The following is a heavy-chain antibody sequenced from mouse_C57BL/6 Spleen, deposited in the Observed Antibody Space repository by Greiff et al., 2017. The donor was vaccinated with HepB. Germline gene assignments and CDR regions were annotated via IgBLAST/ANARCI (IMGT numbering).Heavy chain of an antibody. CDR1: GFTFTDYY. Sequence: EVNVVESGGGLVQPGGSLSLSCAASGFTFTDYYMSWVRQPPGKALEWLGFIRNKANGYTTEYSASVKGRFTISRDNSQSILYLQMNALRAEDSATYYCARGGYDYGLFAYWGQGTLVTVSA. CDR3: ARGGYDYGLFAY. D-gene: IGHD2-4*01. V-gene: IGHV7-3*01. J-gene: IGHJ3*01. CDR2: IRNKANGYTT.